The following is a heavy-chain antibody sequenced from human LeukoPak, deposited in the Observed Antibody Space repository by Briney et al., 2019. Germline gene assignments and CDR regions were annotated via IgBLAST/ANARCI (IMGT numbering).Heavy chain of an antibody. Sequence: GRSLRLSCAASGFTFSSYGMHWVRQAPGKGLEWVAVIWYDGSNKYYADSVKGRFTISRDNSKNTLYLQMNSLRAEDTAVYYCARPYSGSYGWGQGTLVTVSS. CDR3: ARPYSGSYG. J-gene: IGHJ4*02. V-gene: IGHV3-33*01. CDR1: GFTFSSYG. CDR2: IWYDGSNK. D-gene: IGHD1-26*01.